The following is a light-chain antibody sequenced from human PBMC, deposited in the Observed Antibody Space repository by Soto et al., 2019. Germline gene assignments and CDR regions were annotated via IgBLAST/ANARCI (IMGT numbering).Light chain of an antibody. CDR2: DAS. CDR3: QQYENLPT. V-gene: IGKV1-33*01. Sequence: DIQMTQYPSSLSASVGDRVTITFQASQNSHNYLNRYQQKPGRAPKLLIYDASNLEAGVPSRFRGSGSGTDFTFTISRLQPEDIATYYCQQYENLPTFGQGTLLEI. CDR1: QNSHNY. J-gene: IGKJ5*01.